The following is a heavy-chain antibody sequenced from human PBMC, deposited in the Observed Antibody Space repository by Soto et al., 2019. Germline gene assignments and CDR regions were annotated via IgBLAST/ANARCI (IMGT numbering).Heavy chain of an antibody. CDR2: TRSISDGGAT. D-gene: IGHD1-1*01. J-gene: IGHJ4*02. V-gene: IGHV3-15*01. CDR1: GFRFSRAW. Sequence: GGSLRLSCAASGFRFSRAWMTWVRQAQGKGLEWVGRTRSISDGGATDYATPVDGRFTISRDDSQNKVFLQLNGLKPEDTGVYYSTTDTLPFSTTMTTTGGAYWGKGTLVTVSS. CDR3: TTDTLPFSTTMTTTGGAY.